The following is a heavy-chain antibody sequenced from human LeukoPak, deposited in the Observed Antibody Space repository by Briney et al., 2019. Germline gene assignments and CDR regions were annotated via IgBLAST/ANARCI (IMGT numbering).Heavy chain of an antibody. V-gene: IGHV4-59*01. J-gene: IGHJ3*02. CDR1: GASITSYY. Sequence: SETLSLTCTVSGASITSYYWNWIRQPPGKGLEWIGYIHHSGNANYNPSLNSRVTMSVDTSTNHFSLKLTSVTAADTAVYYCAGWSSSWDAFDIWGQGTMVTVSS. CDR3: AGWSSSWDAFDI. CDR2: IHHSGNA. D-gene: IGHD6-13*01.